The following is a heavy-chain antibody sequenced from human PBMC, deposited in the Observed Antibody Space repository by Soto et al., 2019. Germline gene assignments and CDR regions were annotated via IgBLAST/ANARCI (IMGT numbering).Heavy chain of an antibody. CDR3: ARVAGSGYYYGMDV. D-gene: IGHD3-10*01. CDR2: IYYSGST. Sequence: QVQLQESGPGLVKPSQTLSLTCTVSGGSISSGDYYWSWIRQPPGKGLEWSGYIYYSGSTYYNPSLKSRVTISVDPSKNQFSLKLSSVTAADPAVYYCARVAGSGYYYGMDVWGQGTTVTVSS. V-gene: IGHV4-30-4*01. J-gene: IGHJ6*02. CDR1: GGSISSGDYY.